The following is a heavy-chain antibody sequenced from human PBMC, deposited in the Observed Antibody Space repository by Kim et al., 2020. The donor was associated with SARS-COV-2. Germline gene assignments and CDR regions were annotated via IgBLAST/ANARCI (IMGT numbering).Heavy chain of an antibody. D-gene: IGHD3-22*01. V-gene: IGHV1-69*13. CDR1: GGTFSSYA. Sequence: SVKVSCKASGGTFSSYAISWVRQAPGQGLEWMGGIIPIFGTANYAQKFQGRVTITADESTSTAYMELSSLRSEDTAVYYCARDYYDSSGYPVEYYYYGMDVWGQGTTVTVSS. J-gene: IGHJ6*02. CDR3: ARDYYDSSGYPVEYYYYGMDV. CDR2: IIPIFGTA.